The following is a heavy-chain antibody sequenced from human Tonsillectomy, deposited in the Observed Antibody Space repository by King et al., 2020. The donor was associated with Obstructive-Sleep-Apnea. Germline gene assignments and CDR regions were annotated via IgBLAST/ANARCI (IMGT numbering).Heavy chain of an antibody. Sequence: QLVQSGAQVKKPGESLKISCKGSGYSFTNYWIAWVRQMPGKGLEWVANIKQDGSERYYVDSVKGRFTISRDNDKKLLYLEMNDLRAEDTAVYYCARGWYGSASYYKSWGQGTLVTVSS. CDR2: IKQDGSER. CDR3: ARGWYGSASYYKS. CDR1: GYSFTNYW. V-gene: IGHV3-7*02. J-gene: IGHJ1*01. D-gene: IGHD3-10*01.